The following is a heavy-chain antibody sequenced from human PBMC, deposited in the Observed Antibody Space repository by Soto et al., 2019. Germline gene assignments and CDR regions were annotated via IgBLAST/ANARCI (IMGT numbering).Heavy chain of an antibody. Sequence: QVQLVQSGAEVKKPGSSVKVSCKASGGTFSSYAISWVRQAPGQGLEWMGGIIPIFGTANYAQKFQGRVTLTADESTSTAYMELSSLRSEDTAVYYCARAPGIAAAGDYYYYYGMDVWGQGTTVTVSS. CDR1: GGTFSSYA. CDR2: IIPIFGTA. V-gene: IGHV1-69*01. D-gene: IGHD6-13*01. J-gene: IGHJ6*02. CDR3: ARAPGIAAAGDYYYYYGMDV.